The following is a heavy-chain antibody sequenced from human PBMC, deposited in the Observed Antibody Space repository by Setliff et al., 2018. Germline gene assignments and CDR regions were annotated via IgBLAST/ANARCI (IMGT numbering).Heavy chain of an antibody. CDR1: GFTFSDYY. D-gene: IGHD2-8*02. V-gene: IGHV3-11*05. J-gene: IGHJ4*02. CDR2: ISSSGRDT. CDR3: VKGTLPYCTGPTCYPLDH. Sequence: GGSLRLSCATSGFTFSDYYMSWIRQTPGKGLEWVAYISSSGRDTYYTDSVKGRFTISRDDSDNTLYLQMNSLRDADTAIYYCVKGTLPYCTGPTCYPLDHWGQGTLVTVSS.